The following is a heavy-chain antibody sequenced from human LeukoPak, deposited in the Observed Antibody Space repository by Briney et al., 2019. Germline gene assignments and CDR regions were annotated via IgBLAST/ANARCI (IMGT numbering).Heavy chain of an antibody. CDR3: ARGVDLYSNYFDY. Sequence: GASVRVSSKASGYTFTVYYMHWVGQAPGQGVEGRGSINPISGDTNYAQKFQGGVTMTRDTSISTAYMELSRLRSDDTAVYYCARGVDLYSNYFDYWGQGTPVTVSS. D-gene: IGHD4-11*01. V-gene: IGHV1-2*02. CDR2: INPISGDT. J-gene: IGHJ4*02. CDR1: GYTFTVYY.